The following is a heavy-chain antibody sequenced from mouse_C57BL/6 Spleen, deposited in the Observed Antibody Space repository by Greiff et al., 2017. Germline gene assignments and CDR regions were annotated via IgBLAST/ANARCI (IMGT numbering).Heavy chain of an antibody. Sequence: QVQLQQPGAELVKPGASVKMSCTASGYTFTSYGITWVKQRPGQGLEWVGDIFPGSGSTNYNEKFKSKATLTVDTSSSTAYMQLSSLTSEDSAVYYCARLGLLLRMDYWGQGTSVTVSS. J-gene: IGHJ4*01. D-gene: IGHD2-3*01. CDR3: ARLGLLLRMDY. CDR1: GYTFTSYG. CDR2: IFPGSGST. V-gene: IGHV1-55*01.